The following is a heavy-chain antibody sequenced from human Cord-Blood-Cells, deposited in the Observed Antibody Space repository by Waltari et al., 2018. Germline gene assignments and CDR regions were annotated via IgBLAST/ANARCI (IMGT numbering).Heavy chain of an antibody. V-gene: IGHV4-34*01. CDR1: GGSFSGYY. Sequence: QVQLQQWGAGLLKPSETLSLTCAVSGGSFSGYYWSWIRQPPGKGLEWIGEINHSGSTNYNPSIKSRVTISVDTSKNQFSLKLSSVTAADTAVYYCASVRGYDFWSGYFNWFDPWGQGTLVTVSS. CDR3: ASVRGYDFWSGYFNWFDP. J-gene: IGHJ5*02. D-gene: IGHD3-3*01. CDR2: INHSGST.